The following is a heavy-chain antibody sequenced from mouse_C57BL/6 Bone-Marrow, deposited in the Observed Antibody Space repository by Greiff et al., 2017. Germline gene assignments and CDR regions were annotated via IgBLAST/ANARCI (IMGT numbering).Heavy chain of an antibody. CDR3: ARGRHYYGSSYRFAY. CDR2: IYPGSGST. D-gene: IGHD1-1*01. Sequence: QVQLKQSGAELVKPGASVKMSCKASGYTFTSYWITWVKQRPGQGLEWIGDIYPGSGSTNYNEKFKSKATLTVDTSSSTAYMQLSSLTSEDSAVYYCARGRHYYGSSYRFAYWGQGTLVTVSA. V-gene: IGHV1-55*01. J-gene: IGHJ3*01. CDR1: GYTFTSYW.